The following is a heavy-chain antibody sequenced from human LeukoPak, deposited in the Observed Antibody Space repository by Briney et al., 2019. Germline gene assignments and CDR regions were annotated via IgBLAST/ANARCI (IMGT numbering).Heavy chain of an antibody. V-gene: IGHV4-4*09. D-gene: IGHD2-15*01. CDR2: IYSSGST. J-gene: IGHJ3*02. Sequence: SETLSLTCTVSGGSISSYYWSWIRQPPGKGLEWIGNIYSSGSTHYNPSLKSRVTISLETSKIQFSLKLSSVTAADTAVYYCARESTNSGGFDIWGQGTMVTVSS. CDR3: ARESTNSGGFDI. CDR1: GGSISSYY.